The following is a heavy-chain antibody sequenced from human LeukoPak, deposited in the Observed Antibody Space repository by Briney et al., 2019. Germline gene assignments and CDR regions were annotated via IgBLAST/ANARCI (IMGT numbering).Heavy chain of an antibody. CDR2: IKDDGTEK. CDR1: GFTFSSYS. J-gene: IGHJ5*02. V-gene: IGHV3-7*01. D-gene: IGHD2-2*03. Sequence: GGSRRLSCAASGFTFSSYSMNWVRQPPGKGLQWVANIKDDGTEKYYVDSVKGRFTISRDNAKNSVYLQMNSLRVEDTAVYYCARRIGYCSSTSCSHWFDPWGQGTLVTVSS. CDR3: ARRIGYCSSTSCSHWFDP.